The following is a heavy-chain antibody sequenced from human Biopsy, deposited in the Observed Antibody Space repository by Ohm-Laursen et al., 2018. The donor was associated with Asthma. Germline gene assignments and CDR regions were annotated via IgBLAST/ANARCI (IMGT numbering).Heavy chain of an antibody. CDR1: GFTFSSYG. CDR3: AKESGSNYAFDI. J-gene: IGHJ3*02. V-gene: IGHV3-30*18. D-gene: IGHD1-1*01. Sequence: LRLSCTASGFTFSSYGMHWVRQAPGKGLEWVAVISYDGSNKYYADSVKGRFTISRDNSKNTLYLQMNSLRAEDTAVYYCAKESGSNYAFDIWGQGTMVTVSS. CDR2: ISYDGSNK.